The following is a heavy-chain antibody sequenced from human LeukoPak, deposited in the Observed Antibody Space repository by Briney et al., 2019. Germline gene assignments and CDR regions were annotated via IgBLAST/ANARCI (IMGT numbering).Heavy chain of an antibody. V-gene: IGHV1-2*02. CDR3: ARVRGGYDDNFYYNYYMDV. D-gene: IGHD3-10*01. Sequence: ASVKVSCKAAEYTFSGYYMHWVRQAPGQGLEWMGWINPNSGGTNYAQKFQGRVTMTRDTSISTAYKELSRLRSDDTAVYYCARVRGGYDDNFYYNYYMDVWGKGTTVTVSS. J-gene: IGHJ6*03. CDR1: EYTFSGYY. CDR2: INPNSGGT.